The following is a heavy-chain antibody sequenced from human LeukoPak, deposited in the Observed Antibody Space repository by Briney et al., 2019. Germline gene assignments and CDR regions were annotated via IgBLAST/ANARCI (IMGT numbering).Heavy chain of an antibody. Sequence: SVKVSCKASGGTFSSYAISWVRQAPGQGLEWLGGIIPIFGTANYAQKFQGRVTITADESTSTAYMELSSLRSEDTAVYYCARESNTGEDWFDPWGQGTLVTVSS. V-gene: IGHV1-69*13. J-gene: IGHJ5*02. CDR3: ARESNTGEDWFDP. CDR1: GGTFSSYA. CDR2: IIPIFGTA. D-gene: IGHD3-10*01.